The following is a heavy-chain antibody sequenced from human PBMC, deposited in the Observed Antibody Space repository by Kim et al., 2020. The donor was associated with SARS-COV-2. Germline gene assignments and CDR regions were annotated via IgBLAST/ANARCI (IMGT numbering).Heavy chain of an antibody. J-gene: IGHJ6*01. CDR2: VYYSGST. CDR3: ARDFNYYDSSGYFSFGMDV. V-gene: IGHV4-59*01. CDR1: GGSISSYY. Sequence: SETLSLTCSVSGGSISSYYWSWIRQPPGKGLEWIGYVYYSGSTNYNPSLKSRVTISVDTSKNQFSLKLSSVTAADTAVYYCARDFNYYDSSGYFSFGMDV. D-gene: IGHD3-22*01.